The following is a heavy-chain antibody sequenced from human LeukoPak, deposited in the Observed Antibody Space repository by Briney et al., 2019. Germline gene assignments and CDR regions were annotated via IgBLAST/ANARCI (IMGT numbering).Heavy chain of an antibody. J-gene: IGHJ3*02. Sequence: SQTLSLTCTVSGGSINSGDYYWSWIRQPPGKGLEWIGYIYYSGSTYYNPSLKSRVTISVDTSKNQFSLKLSSVTAADTAVYYCAREVVVPAAHAFDIWGQGTMVTVSS. CDR3: AREVVVPAAHAFDI. CDR1: GGSINSGDYY. CDR2: IYYSGST. V-gene: IGHV4-30-4*08. D-gene: IGHD2-2*01.